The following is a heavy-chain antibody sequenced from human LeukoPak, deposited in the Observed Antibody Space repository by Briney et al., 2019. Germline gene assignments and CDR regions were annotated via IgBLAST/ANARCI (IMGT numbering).Heavy chain of an antibody. V-gene: IGHV3-30-3*01. J-gene: IGHJ4*02. D-gene: IGHD3-22*01. Sequence: GGSLRLSCAASGFTFSSYAMHWVRQAPGKGLEWVAVISYDGSNKYYADSVKGRFTISRDNSKNTLYLQMNSLRAEDTAVYYCARDQGYYDSSGYYTKDWGQGTLVTVSS. CDR1: GFTFSSYA. CDR3: ARDQGYYDSSGYYTKD. CDR2: ISYDGSNK.